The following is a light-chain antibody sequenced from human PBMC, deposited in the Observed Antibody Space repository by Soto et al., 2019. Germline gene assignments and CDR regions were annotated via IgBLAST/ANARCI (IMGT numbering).Light chain of an antibody. J-gene: IGKJ1*01. CDR3: QQRSDWPLT. Sequence: EIVLTQSPATLSLSPGERATLSCRASQSVSSYCAWYQQRPGQAPRLLIYDASNRATGIPARFSGSGSGTDFILTISSLEPEDFAVYDCQQRSDWPLTFGQGTKVDIK. CDR1: QSVSSY. CDR2: DAS. V-gene: IGKV3-11*01.